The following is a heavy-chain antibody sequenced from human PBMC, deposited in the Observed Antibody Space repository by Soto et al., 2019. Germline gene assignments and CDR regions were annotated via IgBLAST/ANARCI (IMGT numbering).Heavy chain of an antibody. D-gene: IGHD4-17*01. CDR2: ISNRGSYI. CDR1: GFTFSTYT. Sequence: EVQLVESGGGLVKPGGSLRLSCVASGFTFSTYTMNWVRQAPGKGLEWVTSISNRGSYIYYADSVRGRFSISRDDAQNSLYLQMDSLRVEDTAVYYCARSSDGVWGQGTLVTVSS. CDR3: ARSSDGV. V-gene: IGHV3-21*01. J-gene: IGHJ1*01.